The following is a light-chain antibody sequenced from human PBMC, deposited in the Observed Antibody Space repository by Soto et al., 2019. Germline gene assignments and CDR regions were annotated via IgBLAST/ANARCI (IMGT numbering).Light chain of an antibody. CDR3: SSYAGTKNPWV. CDR2: EVT. J-gene: IGLJ3*02. V-gene: IGLV2-8*01. Sequence: QSALTQPPSASGSAGQSVTISCTGTSSDVGGYDHVSWYQQHPGKAPKLIISEVTKRPSGVADRFSGSKSGNTASLTVSGLQAEDEADYDCSSYAGTKNPWVFGGGTKLTVL. CDR1: SSDVGGYDH.